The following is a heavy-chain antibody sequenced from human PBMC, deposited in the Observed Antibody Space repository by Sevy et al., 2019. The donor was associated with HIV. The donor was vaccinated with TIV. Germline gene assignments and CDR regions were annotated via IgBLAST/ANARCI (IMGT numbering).Heavy chain of an antibody. V-gene: IGHV4-39*01. CDR3: ARRGMATIAGWYFDY. Sequence: SETLSLTCTVSGGSISSSSYYWGWIRQPPGKGLEWIGSIYYSGSTYYNPSLKSRVTISVDTSKNQFSLKLGSVTAADTAVYYCARRGMATIAGWYFDYWGQGTLVTVSS. CDR1: GGSISSSSYY. D-gene: IGHD5-12*01. CDR2: IYYSGST. J-gene: IGHJ4*02.